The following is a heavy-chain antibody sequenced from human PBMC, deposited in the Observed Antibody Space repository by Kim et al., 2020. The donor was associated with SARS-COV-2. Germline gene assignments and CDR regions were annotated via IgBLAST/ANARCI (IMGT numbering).Heavy chain of an antibody. CDR3: ARGVVDDSSGYYYVPLDN. V-gene: IGHV4-59*09. J-gene: IGHJ4*02. D-gene: IGHD3-22*01. Sequence: KSRVTISVDTSKNQFSLKLSSVTAADTAVYYCARGVVDDSSGYYYVPLDNWGQGTLVTVSS.